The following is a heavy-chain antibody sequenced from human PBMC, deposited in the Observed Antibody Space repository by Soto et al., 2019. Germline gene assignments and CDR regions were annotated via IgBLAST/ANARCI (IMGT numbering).Heavy chain of an antibody. CDR1: GFSLSTSGVG. CDR3: AHSRCDSSGYYGDFDY. D-gene: IGHD3-22*01. J-gene: IGHJ4*02. Sequence: QITLKESGPTLVKPTQTLTLTCTFSGFSLSTSGVGVGWIRQPPGKALEWLALIYWDDDKRYSPSLKSRLTITKDSSKNQVVLTLTTMDPVDTATYYRAHSRCDSSGYYGDFDYWGQGTLVTVSS. CDR2: IYWDDDK. V-gene: IGHV2-5*02.